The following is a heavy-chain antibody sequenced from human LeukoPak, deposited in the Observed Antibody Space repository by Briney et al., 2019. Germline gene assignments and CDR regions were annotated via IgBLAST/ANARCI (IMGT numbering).Heavy chain of an antibody. CDR3: AKDREDNWNYDPRDY. Sequence: PGGSLRLSCAASGFTFSSYAMSWVRQAPGKGLEWVSAISGSGGSTYYADSVKGRFTISRDNSKNTLYLQMNSLRAEDTAVYYCAKDREDNWNYDPRDYWGQGTLVTVSS. J-gene: IGHJ4*02. D-gene: IGHD1-7*01. CDR2: ISGSGGST. CDR1: GFTFSSYA. V-gene: IGHV3-23*01.